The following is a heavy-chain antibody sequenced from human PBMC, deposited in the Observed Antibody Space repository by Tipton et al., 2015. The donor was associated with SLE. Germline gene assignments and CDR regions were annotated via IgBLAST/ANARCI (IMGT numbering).Heavy chain of an antibody. CDR1: GFTYSGYA. CDR2: IRADGSNK. Sequence: SGFTYSGYAMHWVRQAPGKGLEWVAFIRADGSNKDYADSVKGRFTISRDNSKNTLYLQMNRLRVEDTAVYHCAGGTGAYFDHWGQGTLVTVST. D-gene: IGHD3-16*01. V-gene: IGHV3-30*02. J-gene: IGHJ4*02. CDR3: AGGTGAYFDH.